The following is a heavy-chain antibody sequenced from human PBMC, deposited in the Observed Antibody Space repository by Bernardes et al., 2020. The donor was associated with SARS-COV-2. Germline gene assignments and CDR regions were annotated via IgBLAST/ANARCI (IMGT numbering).Heavy chain of an antibody. V-gene: IGHV3-66*01. CDR3: ARGDDDAFDV. D-gene: IGHD2-21*01. CDR2: IYSDGHK. CDR1: GFSFSNYA. Sequence: GGSLRLSCAASGFSFSNYAMSWVRQAPGKGLEWVSVIYSDGHKYYADSVQGRFTISRDNSKNTLYLQMNSLRAEDTAVYFCARGDDDAFDVWGQGTMVTVSS. J-gene: IGHJ3*01.